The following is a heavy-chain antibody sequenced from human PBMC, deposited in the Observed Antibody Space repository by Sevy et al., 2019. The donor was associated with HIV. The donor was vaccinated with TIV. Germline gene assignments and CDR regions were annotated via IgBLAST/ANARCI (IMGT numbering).Heavy chain of an antibody. J-gene: IGHJ4*01. CDR3: ARDSGNYPYYFDY. CDR2: IHYSGTN. Sequence: ETLSLTWTVSGGSISGGNYFWSWIRQSPGKGLEWIGYIHYSGTNNYNPSLKSRVTISVDTSNNQFSLKLRSVTAADTAVYYWARDSGNYPYYFDYWGQGTLVTVSS. D-gene: IGHD1-26*01. V-gene: IGHV4-61*01. CDR1: GGSISGGNYF.